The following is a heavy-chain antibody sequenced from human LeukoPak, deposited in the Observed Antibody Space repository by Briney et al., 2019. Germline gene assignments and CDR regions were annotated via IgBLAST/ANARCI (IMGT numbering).Heavy chain of an antibody. CDR3: AIDLGWIQFGY. CDR1: GFIFRNYG. J-gene: IGHJ4*02. CDR2: VSPNGETA. D-gene: IGHD5-18*01. V-gene: IGHV3-23*01. Sequence: GGTLRLSCAASGFIFRNYGMNWVRQPPGKGLEWVSGVSPNGETAYYADSVKGRFTISRDNSKNTVYLQVRSLRAEDTAVYYCAIDLGWIQFGYWGQGALVTVSS.